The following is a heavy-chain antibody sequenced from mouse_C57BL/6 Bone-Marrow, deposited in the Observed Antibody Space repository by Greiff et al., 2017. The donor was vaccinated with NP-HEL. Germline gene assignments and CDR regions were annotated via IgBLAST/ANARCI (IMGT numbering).Heavy chain of an antibody. V-gene: IGHV1-55*01. CDR1: GYTFTSYW. CDR3: ARLYYYYGSSYYYAMDY. D-gene: IGHD1-1*01. J-gene: IGHJ4*01. CDR2: IYPGSGST. Sequence: QVQLQQPGAELVKPGASVKMSCKASGYTFTSYWITWVKQRPGQGLEWIGDIYPGSGSTNYNEQFKSTATLTVAPSSSTAYMHLSSLTSEDSAVYYCARLYYYYGSSYYYAMDYWGQGTSVTVSS.